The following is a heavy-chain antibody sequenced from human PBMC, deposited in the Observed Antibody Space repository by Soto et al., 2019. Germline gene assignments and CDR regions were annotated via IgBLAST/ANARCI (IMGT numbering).Heavy chain of an antibody. D-gene: IGHD1-1*01. J-gene: IGHJ2*01. Sequence: PGGSLRLSCAASGFVYNTYAMHWVRLSPGKGLEWVALIWNDGSKKYYVDSVKGRFTIPRDNSQNTLSLQMDSLRGGDTAVYFCVRGIPFQYSNNWLHWYFDLWGRGTQVTVSS. V-gene: IGHV3-33*01. CDR3: VRGIPFQYSNNWLHWYFDL. CDR2: IWNDGSKK. CDR1: GFVYNTYA.